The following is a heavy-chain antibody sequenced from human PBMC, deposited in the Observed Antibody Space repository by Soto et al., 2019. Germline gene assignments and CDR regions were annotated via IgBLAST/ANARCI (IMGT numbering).Heavy chain of an antibody. Sequence: QVQLVESGGGVVQPGRSLRLSCAASGFIFTTYGLNWVSQAPGKGLEWVAVIWYDGSNQYYADSVKGRFTISRDNSKNILYLEMNSVRVEDTAVYYCVKDHCGGDCYSDPYFDYWGQGTLVTVSS. CDR1: GFIFTTYG. V-gene: IGHV3-33*06. J-gene: IGHJ4*02. CDR2: IWYDGSNQ. D-gene: IGHD2-21*02. CDR3: VKDHCGGDCYSDPYFDY.